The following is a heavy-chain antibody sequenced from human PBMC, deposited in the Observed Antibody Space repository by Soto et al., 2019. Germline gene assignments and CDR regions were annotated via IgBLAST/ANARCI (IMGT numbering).Heavy chain of an antibody. CDR2: INHSGST. J-gene: IGHJ6*02. Sequence: KTSETLSLTCAVYGGSFSGYHWSWIRQPPGKGLEWIGEINHSGSTNYNPSLKSRVTISVDTSKNQFSLKLSSVTAADTAVYYCARGDRSPYYDFWSGYPGGYYGMDVWGQGTTVTVSS. D-gene: IGHD3-3*01. V-gene: IGHV4-34*01. CDR1: GGSFSGYH. CDR3: ARGDRSPYYDFWSGYPGGYYGMDV.